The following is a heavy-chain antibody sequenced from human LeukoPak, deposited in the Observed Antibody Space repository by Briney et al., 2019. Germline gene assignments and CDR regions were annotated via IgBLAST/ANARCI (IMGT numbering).Heavy chain of an antibody. D-gene: IGHD6-19*01. Sequence: SETLSLTCAVYGGSFSGYYWSWIRQPPGKGLEWIGYIYYSGSTNYNPSLKSRVTISVDTSKNQFSLKLSSVTAADTAVYYCARQSSGWHSDPYHFDYWGQGTLVTVSS. CDR1: GGSFSGYY. J-gene: IGHJ4*02. V-gene: IGHV4-59*08. CDR3: ARQSSGWHSDPYHFDY. CDR2: IYYSGST.